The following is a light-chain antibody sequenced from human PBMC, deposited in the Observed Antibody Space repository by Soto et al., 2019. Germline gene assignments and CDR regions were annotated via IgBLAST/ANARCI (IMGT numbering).Light chain of an antibody. CDR2: MVS. Sequence: DVVLTQSALSLPVTLGQPASISCRSSQSLVHSDGNAYLTWFQQRPGQSPRRLIYMVSNRDSGVPDRFRGRWVGPDFTMIISRVEAEGVGVYFCMQGSPLPHPFGQGTKLEIK. CDR1: QSLVHSDGNAY. V-gene: IGKV2-30*02. CDR3: MQGSPLPHP. J-gene: IGKJ2*01.